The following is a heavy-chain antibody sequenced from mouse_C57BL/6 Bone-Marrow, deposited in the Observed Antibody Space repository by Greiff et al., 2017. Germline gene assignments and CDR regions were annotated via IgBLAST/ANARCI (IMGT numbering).Heavy chain of an antibody. CDR3: AKDDSYYASGD. CDR1: GYTFTSYW. CDR2: IHPNSGST. V-gene: IGHV1-64*01. J-gene: IGHJ2*01. Sequence: QVQLQQPGAELVKPGASVTLSCKASGYTFTSYWMHWVKQRPGQGLEWIGMIHPNSGSTNYNEKFKSKATLTVAKSSSTAYMQLSSLTSEDSAVYYCAKDDSYYASGDWGQGTTLTVSS. D-gene: IGHD2-3*01.